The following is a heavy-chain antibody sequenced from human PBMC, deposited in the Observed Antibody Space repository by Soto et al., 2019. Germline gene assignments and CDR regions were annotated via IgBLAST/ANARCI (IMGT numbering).Heavy chain of an antibody. CDR1: GYTFTSYY. CDR2: INPSGGST. CDR3: ARDSYYDFWSGYSPVDYYYYGMDV. V-gene: IGHV1-46*01. Sequence: ASVKVSCKASGYTFTSYYMHWVRQAPGQGLEWMGIINPSGGSTSYAQKFQGRVTMTRDTSTSTVYMELSSLRSEDTAVYYCARDSYYDFWSGYSPVDYYYYGMDVWGRGTTVTVSS. J-gene: IGHJ6*02. D-gene: IGHD3-3*01.